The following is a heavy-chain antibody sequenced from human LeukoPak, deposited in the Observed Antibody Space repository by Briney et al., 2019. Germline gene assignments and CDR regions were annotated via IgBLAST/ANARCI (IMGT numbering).Heavy chain of an antibody. CDR2: IKQDGSEK. D-gene: IGHD6-13*01. Sequence: PGGSLRLFCAASGFTFSSYWMSWVRQAPGKGLEWVANIKQDGSEKYYVDSVKGRFTISRDNAKNSLYLQMNSLRAEDTAVYYCGVHSLVRGGDYWGQGTLVTVSS. CDR3: GVHSLVRGGDY. V-gene: IGHV3-7*01. CDR1: GFTFSSYW. J-gene: IGHJ4*02.